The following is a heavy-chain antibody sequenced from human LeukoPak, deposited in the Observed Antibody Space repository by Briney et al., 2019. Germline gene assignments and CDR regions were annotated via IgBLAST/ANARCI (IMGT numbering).Heavy chain of an antibody. D-gene: IGHD3-10*01. CDR2: IYPGDSDT. CDR1: GYSFTDYW. V-gene: IGHV5-51*01. CDR3: ARTSYYGSGSYRLFDP. J-gene: IGHJ5*02. Sequence: GESLKISCKGSGYSFTDYWIGWVRQMPGKGLEWMGIIYPGDSDTRYSPSFQGQATISADKSISTTYLQWNSLKASDTAMYYCARTSYYGSGSYRLFDPWGQGTLVTVSS.